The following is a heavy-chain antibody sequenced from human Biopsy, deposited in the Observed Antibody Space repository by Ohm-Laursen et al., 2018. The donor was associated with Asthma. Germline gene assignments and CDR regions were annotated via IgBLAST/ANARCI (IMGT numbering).Heavy chain of an antibody. CDR2: IKHDITEK. V-gene: IGHV3-7*01. CDR3: ARTFHFWSPYHAEHYQL. CDR1: GFTFAVYW. D-gene: IGHD3-3*02. J-gene: IGHJ1*01. Sequence: GSLTLSCAASGFTFAVYWMSCVRHVPGKGLERGPNIKHDITEKDHAYSLKGRFTISRDNAKNSLYLQMNSLRAEDTAVYYCARTFHFWSPYHAEHYQLWGQGTLVTVSS.